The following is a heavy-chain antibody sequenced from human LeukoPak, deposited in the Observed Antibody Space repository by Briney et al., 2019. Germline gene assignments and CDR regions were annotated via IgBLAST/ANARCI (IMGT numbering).Heavy chain of an antibody. V-gene: IGHV3-23*01. D-gene: IGHD3-10*01. CDR1: GFTFSSYA. CDR3: AKGVLRTGGDY. Sequence: GGSLRLSCAASGFTFSSYAMTWVRQAPGKGLEWVSSIIGSGSNTYYAASVKGRFTISRDNSKSTLYLQMNSLRAEDTAVYHFAKGVLRTGGDYWGQGTLVTVSS. CDR2: IIGSGSNT. J-gene: IGHJ4*02.